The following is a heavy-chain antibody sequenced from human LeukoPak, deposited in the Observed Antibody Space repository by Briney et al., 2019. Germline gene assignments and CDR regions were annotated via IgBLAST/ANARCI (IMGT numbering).Heavy chain of an antibody. D-gene: IGHD2-15*01. Sequence: GGSLRLSCAASGFTFSNYFMSWVRQAPGKGLEWVANIKQDESEKYFVESVKGRFTISRDNAKNSLYLQMNSLRAEDTAVYYCARPVVAATTPDTFDIWGQGTMVTVSS. J-gene: IGHJ3*02. CDR2: IKQDESEK. CDR3: ARPVVAATTPDTFDI. CDR1: GFTFSNYF. V-gene: IGHV3-7*01.